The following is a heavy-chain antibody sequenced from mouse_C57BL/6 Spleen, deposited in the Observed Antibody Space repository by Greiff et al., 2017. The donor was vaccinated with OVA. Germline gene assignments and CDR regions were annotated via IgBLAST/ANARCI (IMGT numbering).Heavy chain of an antibody. Sequence: EVKLMESGGGLVKPGGSLKLSCAASGFTFSSYAMSWVRQTPEKRLEWVATISDGGSYTYYPDNVKGRFTISRDNAKNNLYLQMSHLKSEDTAMYYCAREGELHPYFDYWGQGTTLTVSS. CDR2: ISDGGSYT. CDR3: AREGELHPYFDY. V-gene: IGHV5-4*01. J-gene: IGHJ2*01. CDR1: GFTFSSYA.